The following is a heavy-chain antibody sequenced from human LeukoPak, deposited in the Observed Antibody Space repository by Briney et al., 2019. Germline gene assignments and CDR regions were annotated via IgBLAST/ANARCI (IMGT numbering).Heavy chain of an antibody. J-gene: IGHJ3*02. CDR1: GGSVSSGSYY. CDR2: IYYSGST. Sequence: SETLSLTCTVSGGSVSSGSYYWSWIRQPPGKGLEWIGYIYYSGSTNYNPSLKSRVTISVDTSKNQFSLKLSSVTAADTAVYYCATQYGGNSRGAFDIWGQGTMVTVSS. D-gene: IGHD4-23*01. CDR3: ATQYGGNSRGAFDI. V-gene: IGHV4-61*01.